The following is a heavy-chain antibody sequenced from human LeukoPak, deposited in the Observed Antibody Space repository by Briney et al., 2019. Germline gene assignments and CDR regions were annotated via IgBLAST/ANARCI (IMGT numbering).Heavy chain of an antibody. Sequence: GGSLRLSCAASGFTFSSYSMNWVRQAPGKGLEGVSSISSSSSYIYYADSVKGRFTISRDNAKNSLYLQMNSLRAEDTAVYYCAREVQQLDYYYYGMDVWGQGTTVTVSS. D-gene: IGHD6-13*01. CDR3: AREVQQLDYYYYGMDV. J-gene: IGHJ6*02. CDR2: ISSSSSYI. V-gene: IGHV3-21*01. CDR1: GFTFSSYS.